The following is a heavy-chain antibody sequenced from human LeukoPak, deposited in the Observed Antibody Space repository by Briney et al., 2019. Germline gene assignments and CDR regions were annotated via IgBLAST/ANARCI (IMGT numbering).Heavy chain of an antibody. Sequence: PSETLSLTCAVYGGSFRGYYWGWIRQPPGKGLEWIGSIYYSGSTYYNPSLKSRVTISVDTSKNQFSLKLSSVTAADTAVYYCARQDGSGSYYWGQGTLVTVSS. J-gene: IGHJ4*02. D-gene: IGHD3-10*01. CDR3: ARQDGSGSYY. CDR1: GGSFRGYY. CDR2: IYYSGST. V-gene: IGHV4-39*01.